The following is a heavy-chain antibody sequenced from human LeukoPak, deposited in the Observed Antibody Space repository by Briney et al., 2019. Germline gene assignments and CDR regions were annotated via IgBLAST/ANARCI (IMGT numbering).Heavy chain of an antibody. CDR2: INCNSGDA. V-gene: IGHV1-2*02. CDR1: GYSFTEHY. D-gene: IGHD2-8*01. J-gene: IGHJ6*03. CDR3: ARSAGHCSNGICFTDYYMDV. Sequence: ASVKVSCKASGYSFTEHYIYWVRQAPGQGLEWVGRINCNSGDANSAQKFQGRVTMTRDTSVSTAYMDLSSVTSDDTAAYFCARSAGHCSNGICFTDYYMDVWGRGTTLIVSS.